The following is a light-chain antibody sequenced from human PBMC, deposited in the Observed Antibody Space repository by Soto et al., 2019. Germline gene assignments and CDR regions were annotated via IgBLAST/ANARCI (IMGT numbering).Light chain of an antibody. CDR2: GAS. CDR1: QSVSNNY. CDR3: QQSYSTPRT. V-gene: IGKV3D-7*01. Sequence: EIVMSQSPATLSVSPAERATLSCRASQSVSNNYLAWYQQKPGQAPRLLIYGASNRATGIPDRFSGSGSGTDFTLTISSLQPEDFATYYCQQSYSTPRTFGQGTKVDIK. J-gene: IGKJ1*01.